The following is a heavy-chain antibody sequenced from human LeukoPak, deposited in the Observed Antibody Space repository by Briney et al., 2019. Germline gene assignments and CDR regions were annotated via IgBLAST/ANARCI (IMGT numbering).Heavy chain of an antibody. Sequence: GESLKISCKGSGYSFTSYWIGWVRQMPGKGLEWMGIIYPGDSDTRYSPSFQGQVTISADKSISTAYLQWSSLKASDTAMYYCARVCRPLGVGAHFDYWGQGTLVTVSS. D-gene: IGHD1-26*01. CDR1: GYSFTSYW. CDR2: IYPGDSDT. J-gene: IGHJ4*02. V-gene: IGHV5-51*01. CDR3: ARVCRPLGVGAHFDY.